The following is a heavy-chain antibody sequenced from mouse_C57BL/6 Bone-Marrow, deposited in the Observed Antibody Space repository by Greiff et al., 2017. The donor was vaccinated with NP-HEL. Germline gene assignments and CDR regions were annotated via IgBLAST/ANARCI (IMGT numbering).Heavy chain of an antibody. CDR3: VRQGGLYYGSSYGFAY. V-gene: IGHV10-1*01. D-gene: IGHD1-1*01. CDR2: IRSKSNNYAT. CDR1: GFSFNTYA. Sequence: EVKLVESGGGLVQPKGSLKLSCAASGFSFNTYAMNWVRQAPGKGLEWVARIRSKSNNYATYYADSVKDRFTISRDDSDSMLYLQMNNLKTEDTAIYYCVRQGGLYYGSSYGFAYWGQGTLVTVSA. J-gene: IGHJ3*01.